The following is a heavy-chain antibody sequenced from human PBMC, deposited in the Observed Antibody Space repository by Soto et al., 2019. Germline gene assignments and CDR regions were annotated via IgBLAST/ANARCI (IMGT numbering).Heavy chain of an antibody. D-gene: IGHD3-10*01. CDR1: GFTFSSYA. J-gene: IGHJ5*02. CDR3: AAQADLYYYGSGSYYRNFGGSTETKNWFDP. V-gene: IGHV3-23*01. Sequence: PGGSLRLSCAASGFTFSSYAMSWVRQAPGKGLEWVSAISGSGGSTYYADSVKGRFTISRDNSKNTLYLQMNSLRAEDTAVYYCAAQADLYYYGSGSYYRNFGGSTETKNWFDPWGQGTLVTVSS. CDR2: ISGSGGST.